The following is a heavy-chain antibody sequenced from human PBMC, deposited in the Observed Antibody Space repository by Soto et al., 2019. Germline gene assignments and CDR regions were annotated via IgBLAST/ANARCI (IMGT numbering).Heavy chain of an antibody. CDR3: AREYCSGGSCYSPFDY. Sequence: PGGSLRLSCAASGFTFSSYGMHWVLQAPGKGLEWVAVIWYDGSNKYYADSVKGRFTISRDNSKNTLYLQMNSLRAEDTAVYYCAREYCSGGSCYSPFDYWGQGTLVTVSS. J-gene: IGHJ4*02. CDR1: GFTFSSYG. CDR2: IWYDGSNK. D-gene: IGHD2-15*01. V-gene: IGHV3-33*01.